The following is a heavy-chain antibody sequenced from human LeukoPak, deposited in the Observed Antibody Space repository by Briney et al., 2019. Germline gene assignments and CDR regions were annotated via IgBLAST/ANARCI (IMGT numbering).Heavy chain of an antibody. D-gene: IGHD1-26*01. CDR2: ISSDSSTI. CDR3: ARALLSGSYYYGMDV. V-gene: IGHV3-48*01. J-gene: IGHJ6*02. Sequence: GGSLRLSCAASGFTFNSYNMNWVRQAPGKGLEWVSYISSDSSTIFYADSVKGRFTISRDNSKNTLCLQMNSLRAEDTAVYYCARALLSGSYYYGMDVWGQGTTVTVSS. CDR1: GFTFNSYN.